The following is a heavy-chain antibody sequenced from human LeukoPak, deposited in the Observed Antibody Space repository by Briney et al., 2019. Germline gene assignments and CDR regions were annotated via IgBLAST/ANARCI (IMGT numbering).Heavy chain of an antibody. CDR3: ARVRRPMATMYYFDY. V-gene: IGHV4-59*01. CDR2: ISDIGSI. Sequence: SETLSLTCTVSGGSISSYYWSWIRQPPGKGLEWIAYISDIGSINYNPSLKSRVTISVDTSKNQFSLKLSSVTAADTAVYYCARVRRPMATMYYFDYWGQGTLVTVSS. J-gene: IGHJ4*02. CDR1: GGSISSYY. D-gene: IGHD5-24*01.